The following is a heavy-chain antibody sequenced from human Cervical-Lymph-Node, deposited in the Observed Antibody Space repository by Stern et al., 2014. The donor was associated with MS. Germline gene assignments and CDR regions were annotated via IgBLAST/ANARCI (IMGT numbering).Heavy chain of an antibody. J-gene: IGHJ4*02. D-gene: IGHD2/OR15-2a*01. CDR1: GFAFASYD. Sequence: VQLLESGGGVVQPGRSLRLSCAASGFAFASYDMHWVRQAPGKGLEWVTFISNDGSNKYYADSLKDRFIVSRDYSKKTLNLQINSLRPEDTAVYYCALPGHFYTKAPDYWGQGTLVTVSS. V-gene: IGHV3-30*03. CDR3: ALPGHFYTKAPDY. CDR2: ISNDGSNK.